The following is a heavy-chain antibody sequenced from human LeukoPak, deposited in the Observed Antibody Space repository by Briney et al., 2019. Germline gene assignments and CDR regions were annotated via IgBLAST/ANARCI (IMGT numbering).Heavy chain of an antibody. J-gene: IGHJ4*02. V-gene: IGHV1-46*01. CDR1: GYTFTTYY. CDR3: ASSIVVVTGRFDY. Sequence: ASVKVSCKASGYTFTTYYMHWVRQAPGQGLEWMGIINPSGGSTSYAQKFQGRVTMTRDTSTSTVYMELSSLRSEDTAVYYCASSIVVVTGRFDYWGQGTLVTVSS. D-gene: IGHD2-21*02. CDR2: INPSGGST.